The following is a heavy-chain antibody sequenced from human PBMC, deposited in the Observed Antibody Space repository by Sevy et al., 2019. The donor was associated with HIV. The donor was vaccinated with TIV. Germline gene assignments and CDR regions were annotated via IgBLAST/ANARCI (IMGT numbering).Heavy chain of an antibody. V-gene: IGHV3-23*01. J-gene: IGHJ4*02. CDR1: GFTFSSYA. CDR3: ARDSSGWYYFDY. D-gene: IGHD6-19*01. CDR2: ISGSGGST. Sequence: GESLKISCAASGFTFSSYAMSWVRQAPGKGLEWVSAISGSGGSTYYADSVKGRFTISRDNSKNTLYLQMNSLRAEDTAVYYCARDSSGWYYFDYWGQGTLVTVSS.